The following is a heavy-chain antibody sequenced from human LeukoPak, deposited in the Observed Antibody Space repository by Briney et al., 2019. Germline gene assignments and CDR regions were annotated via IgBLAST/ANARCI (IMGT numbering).Heavy chain of an antibody. V-gene: IGHV1-69*04. CDR2: IIPILGIA. CDR1: GCTFSSYA. Sequence: SVKVSCKASGCTFSSYAISWVRQAPGQGLELMGRIIPILGIANYAQKFQGRVTITAHKSTSTAYMALSSLRSEDTAVYYCTSRDGYTYDYWGQGTLVTVSS. CDR3: TSRDGYTYDY. D-gene: IGHD5-24*01. J-gene: IGHJ4*02.